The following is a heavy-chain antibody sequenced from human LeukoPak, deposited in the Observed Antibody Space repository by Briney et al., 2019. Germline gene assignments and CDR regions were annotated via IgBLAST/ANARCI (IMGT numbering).Heavy chain of an antibody. CDR1: GFTFSSYA. D-gene: IGHD6-13*01. Sequence: GGSLRLSCAASGFTFSSYAMSWVRQAPGKGLEWVSAISGNGGSTYYAHYVKGRFTISRDNSKNTLYLQMNSLRAEGTAVYYCAKDRAGAGTVDYWGQGTLVTVSS. CDR2: ISGNGGST. CDR3: AKDRAGAGTVDY. V-gene: IGHV3-23*01. J-gene: IGHJ4*02.